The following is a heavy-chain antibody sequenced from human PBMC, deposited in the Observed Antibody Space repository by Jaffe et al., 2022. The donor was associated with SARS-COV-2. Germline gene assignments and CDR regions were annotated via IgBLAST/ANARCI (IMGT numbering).Heavy chain of an antibody. CDR3: ARDRWSSGWRGKAQDDYYYYYGMDV. D-gene: IGHD6-19*01. V-gene: IGHV3-21*01. Sequence: EVQLVESGGGLVKPGGSLRLSCAASGFTFSSYSMNWVRQAPGKGLEWVSSISSSSSYIYYADSVKGRFTISRDNAKNSLYLQMNSLRAEDTAVYYCARDRWSSGWRGKAQDDYYYYYGMDVWGQGTTVTVSS. CDR2: ISSSSSYI. J-gene: IGHJ6*02. CDR1: GFTFSSYS.